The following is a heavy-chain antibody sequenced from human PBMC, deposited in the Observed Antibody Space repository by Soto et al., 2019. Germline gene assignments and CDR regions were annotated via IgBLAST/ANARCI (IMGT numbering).Heavy chain of an antibody. V-gene: IGHV3-48*01. CDR2: ISSSSSTI. CDR1: GFTFSSYS. CDR3: ARDKGYGDYDY. Sequence: EVQLVESGGGLVQPGGSLRLSCAASGFTFSSYSMNWVRQAPGKGLEWVSYISSSSSTIYYAASVKGRFTISRDNAKNSLYLQMNSLRAEDTAVYYCARDKGYGDYDYWGQGTLVTVSS. D-gene: IGHD4-17*01. J-gene: IGHJ4*02.